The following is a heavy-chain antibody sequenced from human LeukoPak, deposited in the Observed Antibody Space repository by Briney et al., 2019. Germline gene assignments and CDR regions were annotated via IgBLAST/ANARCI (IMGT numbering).Heavy chain of an antibody. D-gene: IGHD3-10*01. Sequence: GESLKISCKGSGHSFTSYWISWVRQMPGKGLEWMGRIDPSDSYTNYSPSFQGHVTISVDKSISTAYLQWTGLKSSDSAMYYCARRGYYYYGMDVWGQGTTVTVSS. CDR3: ARRGYYYYGMDV. CDR2: IDPSDSYT. J-gene: IGHJ6*02. CDR1: GHSFTSYW. V-gene: IGHV5-10-1*01.